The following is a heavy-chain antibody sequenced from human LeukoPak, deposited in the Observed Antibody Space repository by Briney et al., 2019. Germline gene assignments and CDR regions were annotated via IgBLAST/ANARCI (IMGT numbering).Heavy chain of an antibody. Sequence: GSLRLSCAASGFTFSSYGMSWVRQPPGKGLEWIGEINHSGSTNYNPSLKSRVTISVDTSKNQFSLKLSSVTAADTAVYYCARRKIGRYYGSGSYPGLDYWGQGTLVTVSS. CDR1: GFTFSSYG. J-gene: IGHJ4*02. D-gene: IGHD3-10*01. V-gene: IGHV4-34*01. CDR3: ARRKIGRYYGSGSYPGLDY. CDR2: INHSGST.